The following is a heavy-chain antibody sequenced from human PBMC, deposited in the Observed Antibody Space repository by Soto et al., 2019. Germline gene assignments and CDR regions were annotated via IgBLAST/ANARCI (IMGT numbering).Heavy chain of an antibody. CDR2: ISPNFGTT. CDR1: GGTFSSYA. J-gene: IGHJ3*02. V-gene: IGHV1-69*05. CDR3: ARGLGASYAFDI. D-gene: IGHD1-26*01. Sequence: EASVKVSCKASGGTFSSYAISWVRQAPGQGLEWMGGISPNFGTTNYAQKFQGRVTMTTDESTSTAYMELRSLRSDDTAVYYCARGLGASYAFDIWGQGTMVTVSS.